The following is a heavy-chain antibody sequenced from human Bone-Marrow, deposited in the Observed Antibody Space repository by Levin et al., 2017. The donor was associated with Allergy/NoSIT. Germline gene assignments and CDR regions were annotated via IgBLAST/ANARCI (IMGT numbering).Heavy chain of an antibody. CDR2: ITSDSSTL. Sequence: GGSLRLSCAAAGFTFRHYSMGWVRQPPGKGLEWIAYITSDSSTLYYPDSVKDRFTISRDNADNSLFLHLNSLRAEDTALYYCARLTSGSAYAFESWGHGTLVTVSS. V-gene: IGHV3-48*01. J-gene: IGHJ3*01. D-gene: IGHD1-14*01. CDR1: GFTFRHYS. CDR3: ARLTSGSAYAFES.